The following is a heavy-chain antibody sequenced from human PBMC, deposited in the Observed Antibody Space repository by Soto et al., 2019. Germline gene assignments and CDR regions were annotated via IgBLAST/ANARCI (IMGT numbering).Heavy chain of an antibody. J-gene: IGHJ4*02. CDR3: ARPHTRLALNYYYSSGYYYYFDY. CDR2: IYYSGST. CDR1: AGFLRSSSYY. V-gene: IGHV4-39*01. D-gene: IGHD3-22*01. Sequence: SENRSVTCTVSAGFLRSSSYYGGWIRQPPGKGLEWIGSIYYSGSTYYNPSLKSRVTISVDTSKNQFSLKLSSVTAADTAVYYCARPHTRLALNYYYSSGYYYYFDYWGQGTLVTVSS.